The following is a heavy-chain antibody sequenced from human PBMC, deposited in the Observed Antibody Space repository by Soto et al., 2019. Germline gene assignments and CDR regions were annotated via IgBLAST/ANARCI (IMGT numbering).Heavy chain of an antibody. V-gene: IGHV1-18*01. CDR1: GYTFTSYG. J-gene: IGHJ3*02. D-gene: IGHD7-27*01. CDR2: ISAYNGNT. CDR3: ARPIYDLTGEETDAFDI. Sequence: QVQLVQSGAEVKKPGASVKVSCKASGYTFTSYGISWVRQAPGQGLEWMGWISAYNGNTNYAQKLQGRVTMTTDTSTSTAYLELRSLRSDDTAVYYCARPIYDLTGEETDAFDIWGQGTMVTVSS.